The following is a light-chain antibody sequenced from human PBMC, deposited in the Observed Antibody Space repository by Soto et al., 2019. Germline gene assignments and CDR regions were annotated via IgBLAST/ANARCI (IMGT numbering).Light chain of an antibody. CDR1: SSDVGGYNY. Sequence: QSALTQPASVSGSPGQSITISCTGTSSDVGGYNYVSWYQQHPGKAPKLMIYDVSNRPSGVSNRFSGSKSGNTASLTISGLQAEDEAADSRRSYTSSSTVVFGGGTKLTVL. V-gene: IGLV2-14*01. CDR2: DVS. J-gene: IGLJ2*01. CDR3: RSYTSSSTVV.